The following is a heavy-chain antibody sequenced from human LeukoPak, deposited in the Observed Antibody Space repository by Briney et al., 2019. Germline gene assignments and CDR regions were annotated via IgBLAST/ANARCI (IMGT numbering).Heavy chain of an antibody. CDR3: AKDGELYYDFWSGYYSYYYYYMDV. J-gene: IGHJ6*03. Sequence: GGSLRLSCAASGFTFSSYSMNWVRQAPGKGLEWVSSISSSSSYIYYADSVKGRFTISRDNAKNSLYLQMNSLRAEDTAVYYCAKDGELYYDFWSGYYSYYYYYMDVWGKGTTVTVSS. CDR2: ISSSSSYI. D-gene: IGHD3-3*01. V-gene: IGHV3-21*04. CDR1: GFTFSSYS.